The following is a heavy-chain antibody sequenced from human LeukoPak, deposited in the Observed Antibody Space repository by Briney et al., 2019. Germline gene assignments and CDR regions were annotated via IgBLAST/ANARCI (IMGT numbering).Heavy chain of an antibody. V-gene: IGHV3-23*01. J-gene: IGHJ4*02. CDR2: ISNSGDST. D-gene: IGHD6-13*01. CDR3: ARDGARGAAAGTRGDY. Sequence: GGSLRLSCAASGFTFTTYAMSWVRQAPGRGLEWVSVISNSGDSTYYADSVKGRFTISRDNSKSTLFLQMSSLRAEDTAICYCARDGARGAAAGTRGDYWGQGALVTVSS. CDR1: GFTFTTYA.